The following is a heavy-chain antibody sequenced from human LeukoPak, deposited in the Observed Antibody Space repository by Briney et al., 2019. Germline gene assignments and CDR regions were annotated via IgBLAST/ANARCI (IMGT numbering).Heavy chain of an antibody. J-gene: IGHJ4*02. Sequence: PGRSLRLSCEASGFTLGNYAMHWVRQAPGKGLEWVTNISFDGKSKHYVGSVKGRFTISRDNSKNTLYLQMSTLRPEDTAVYYCTRGPATDYYDTSGYCDYWGQGTLVSVSS. CDR1: GFTLGNYA. CDR3: TRGPATDYYDTSGYCDY. D-gene: IGHD3-22*01. CDR2: ISFDGKSK. V-gene: IGHV3-30*15.